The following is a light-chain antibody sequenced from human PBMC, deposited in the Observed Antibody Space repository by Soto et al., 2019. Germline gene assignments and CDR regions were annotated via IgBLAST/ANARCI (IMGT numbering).Light chain of an antibody. V-gene: IGKV1-5*03. CDR3: QHYHSYPWT. CDR1: QSISSW. CDR2: KAS. J-gene: IGKJ1*01. Sequence: DIQMTQSPSTLSASVGDRLTITCRASQSISSWLAWYQQKPGKAPHLLIYKASNLESGVPSRFSGSGSGTEFTLTITSLQPDDFATFYCQHYHSYPWTFGQGTKVDI.